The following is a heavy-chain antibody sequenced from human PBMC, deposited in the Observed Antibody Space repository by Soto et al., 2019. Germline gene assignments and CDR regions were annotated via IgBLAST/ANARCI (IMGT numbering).Heavy chain of an antibody. J-gene: IGHJ4*02. D-gene: IGHD3-10*01. CDR1: GGSISSGDYY. V-gene: IGHV4-30-4*01. CDR3: ARGQRLLWFGELLTPPDY. CDR2: IYYSGST. Sequence: QVQLQESGPGLVKPSQTLSLTCTVSGGSISSGDYYWSWIRQPSGKGLEWIGYIYYSGSTYYNPSLKSRVTISVDTSKNQFSLKLSSVTAADTAVYYCARGQRLLWFGELLTPPDYWGQGTLVTVSS.